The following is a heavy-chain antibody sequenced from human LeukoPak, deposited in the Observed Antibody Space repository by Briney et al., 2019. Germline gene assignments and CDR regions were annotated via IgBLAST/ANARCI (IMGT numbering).Heavy chain of an antibody. V-gene: IGHV4-59*12. D-gene: IGHD6-13*01. CDR1: GGSISSYY. Sequence: PSETLSLTCTVSGGSISSYYWSWIRQPPGKGLEWIGYIYHSGSTYYNPSLKSRVTISVDRSKNQFSLKLSSVTAADTAVYYCARVPAKAAWFDPWGQGTLVTVSS. CDR3: ARVPAKAAWFDP. CDR2: IYHSGST. J-gene: IGHJ5*02.